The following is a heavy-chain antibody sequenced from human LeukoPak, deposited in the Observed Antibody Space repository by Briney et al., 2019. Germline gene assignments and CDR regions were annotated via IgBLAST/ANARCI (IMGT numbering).Heavy chain of an antibody. CDR1: GFTFSTYS. J-gene: IGHJ6*03. Sequence: PGGSLRLSCAASGFTFSTYSMNWVRQAPGKGLEWVSYISSSGSTIYYADSVKGRFTISRDNAKNSLYLQMNSLRAEDTAVYYCARDRGYYGSGSYPYYMDVWGKGTTVTISS. CDR2: ISSSGSTI. D-gene: IGHD3-10*01. V-gene: IGHV3-48*04. CDR3: ARDRGYYGSGSYPYYMDV.